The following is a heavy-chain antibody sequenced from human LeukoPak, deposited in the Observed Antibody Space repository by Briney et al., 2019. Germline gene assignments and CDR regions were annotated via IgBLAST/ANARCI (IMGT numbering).Heavy chain of an antibody. J-gene: IGHJ4*02. Sequence: AGSLRLSCAASGFTFSDYYMSWVRQTPGKGLKWVSVTSGSGGNPYYADSVKGRFTISRDNSKNTVYLYMNSLRAEDTALYYCGKETGIILVRGAVDYWGQGTLVTVSS. V-gene: IGHV3-23*01. CDR3: GKETGIILVRGAVDY. CDR1: GFTFSDYY. CDR2: TSGSGGNP. D-gene: IGHD3-10*01.